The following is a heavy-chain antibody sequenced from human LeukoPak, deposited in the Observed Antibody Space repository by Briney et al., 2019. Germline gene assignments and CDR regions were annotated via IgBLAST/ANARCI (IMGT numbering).Heavy chain of an antibody. CDR2: ISYDGSNK. J-gene: IGHJ3*02. CDR1: GFTFSSYG. Sequence: GGSLRLSCAASGFTFSSYGMHWVRQAPGKGLEWVAVISYDGSNKYYADSVKGRFTISRDNSKNTLYLQMNSLRAEDTAVYYCATNPPRYYYDSSGYGAFDIWGQGTMVTVSS. D-gene: IGHD3-22*01. CDR3: ATNPPRYYYDSSGYGAFDI. V-gene: IGHV3-30*03.